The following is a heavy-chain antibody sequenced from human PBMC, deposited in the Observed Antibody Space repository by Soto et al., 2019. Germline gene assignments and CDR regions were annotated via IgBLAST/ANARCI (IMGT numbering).Heavy chain of an antibody. D-gene: IGHD6-13*01. CDR3: ASRYSSSSFDY. V-gene: IGHV3-53*02. J-gene: IGHJ4*02. CDR1: GFTVSSNY. CDR2: IYSGGST. Sequence: EVQLVETGGGLIQPGGSLRLSCAASGFTVSSNYMSWVRQAPGKGLEWVSVIYSGGSTYYADSVKGRFTISRDNSKNTLYLQMNSLRADDTAVYYCASRYSSSSFDYWGQGTLVTVSS.